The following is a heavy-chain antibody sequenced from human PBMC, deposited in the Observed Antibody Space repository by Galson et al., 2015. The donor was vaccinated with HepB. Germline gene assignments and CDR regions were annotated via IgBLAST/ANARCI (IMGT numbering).Heavy chain of an antibody. CDR1: GESFSGYY. CDR3: ARGRLGGAAN. J-gene: IGHJ4*02. D-gene: IGHD1-26*01. V-gene: IGHV4-34*01. CDR2: IRHSGST. Sequence: SLTCAVYGESFSGYYWSWIRQPPGKGLEWIGEIRHSGSTNYSPSLKSRVTISVDTSKNQFSLRLRSVTAADTAVYYCARGRLGGAANWGQGTLVTVSS.